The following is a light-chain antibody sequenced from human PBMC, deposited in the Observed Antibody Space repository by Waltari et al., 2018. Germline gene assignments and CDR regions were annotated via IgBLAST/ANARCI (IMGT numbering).Light chain of an antibody. CDR3: QQRSNWPLT. J-gene: IGKJ4*01. V-gene: IGKV3-11*01. Sequence: SCRASHSVSMYLAWYQQRPGQAPRLLIFDASFRATGIPARFSGSGSETDFTLTISSLEPEDCAVYYCQQRSNWPLTFGGGTKVEIK. CDR1: HSVSMY. CDR2: DAS.